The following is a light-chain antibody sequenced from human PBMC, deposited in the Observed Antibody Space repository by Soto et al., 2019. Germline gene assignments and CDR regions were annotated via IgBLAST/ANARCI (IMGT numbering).Light chain of an antibody. CDR3: QSYDSSLSGYYV. CDR2: GNS. J-gene: IGLJ1*01. V-gene: IGLV1-40*01. Sequence: QSVLTQPPSVSGAPGQMVTISCTGSSSNIGAGYDVHWYQQLPGTAPKLLIYGNSNRPSGVPDRFSGSKSGTSASLAITGLQAEDEADYYCQSYDSSLSGYYVFGTGTKVTLL. CDR1: SSNIGAGYD.